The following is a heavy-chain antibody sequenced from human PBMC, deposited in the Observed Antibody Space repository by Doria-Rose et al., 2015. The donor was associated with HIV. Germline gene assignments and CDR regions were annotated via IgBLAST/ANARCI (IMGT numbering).Heavy chain of an antibody. V-gene: IGHV4-31*03. D-gene: IGHD3-3*01. CDR1: GASVSSRGYY. CDR2: TYHTGTS. Sequence: VQLLESGPGLVKPSETLSLTCSVSGASVSSRGYYWNWIRQVPGKGLESLGYTYHTGTSDYSPSLKSRLNMAVDTSKNQFSLKLSFVTVADTAVYYCARMGSYRELDYWGQGALVIVSA. CDR3: ARMGSYRELDY. J-gene: IGHJ4*02.